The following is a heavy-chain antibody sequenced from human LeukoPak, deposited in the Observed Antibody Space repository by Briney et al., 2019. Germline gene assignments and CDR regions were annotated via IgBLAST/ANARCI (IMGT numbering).Heavy chain of an antibody. J-gene: IGHJ4*02. D-gene: IGHD6-19*01. CDR3: ARDSSGWHYYFDY. Sequence: GGSLRLSCAASGFTFSSYEMNWVRQAPGKGLEWVSYISSSGSTIYCADSVKGRFTISRDNAKNSLYLQMNSLRAEDTAVYYCARDSSGWHYYFDYWGQGTLVTVSS. CDR2: ISSSGSTI. CDR1: GFTFSSYE. V-gene: IGHV3-48*03.